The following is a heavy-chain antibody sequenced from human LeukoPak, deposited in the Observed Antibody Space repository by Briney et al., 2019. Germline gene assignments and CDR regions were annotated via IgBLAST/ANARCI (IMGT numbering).Heavy chain of an antibody. V-gene: IGHV3-9*01. CDR3: XXXXXXXVHIIPFDY. D-gene: IGHD1-20*01. Sequence: GGSLRLSCAASGFTFDDYAMHWVRQAPGKGLEWVSGISWNSGSIGYADSVKGRFTISRDNAKNSLYLQMNSLRAEDTALYYXXXXXXXXVHIIPFDYWGQGTLVTVSS. CDR1: GFTFDDYA. CDR2: ISWNSGSI. J-gene: IGHJ4*02.